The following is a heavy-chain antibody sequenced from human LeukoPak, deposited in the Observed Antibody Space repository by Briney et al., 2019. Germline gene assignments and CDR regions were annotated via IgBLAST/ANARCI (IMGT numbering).Heavy chain of an antibody. CDR2: ISGSGGST. D-gene: IGHD3-22*01. CDR1: GFTFSSNG. J-gene: IGHJ3*02. V-gene: IGHV3-23*01. CDR3: AKFYQGGYYDAFDI. Sequence: GGSLRLSCGASGFTFSSNGMSWVRQAPGKGLEWVSAISGSGGSTYYADSVKGRFTISRDNSKNTLYLQMNSLRAEDTAVYYCAKFYQGGYYDAFDIWGQGTMVTVSP.